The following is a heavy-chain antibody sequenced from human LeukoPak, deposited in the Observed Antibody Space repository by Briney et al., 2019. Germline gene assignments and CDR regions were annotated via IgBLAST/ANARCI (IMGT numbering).Heavy chain of an antibody. D-gene: IGHD3-22*01. CDR1: GFTFSSYS. CDR2: ISSSSSYI. V-gene: IGHV3-21*01. J-gene: IGHJ5*02. Sequence: GSLRLSCAASGFTFSSYSMNWVRQAPGKGLEWASSISSSSSYIYYADSVRGRFTISRDNAKNSLYLQMNSLRAEDTAVYYCARGETYYYDSSGYPTTPWGQGTLVTVSS. CDR3: ARGETYYYDSSGYPTTP.